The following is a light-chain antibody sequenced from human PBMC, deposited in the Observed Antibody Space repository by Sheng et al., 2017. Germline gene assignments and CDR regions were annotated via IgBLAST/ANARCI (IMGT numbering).Light chain of an antibody. CDR1: SSNIGSNT. CDR3: AAWDHSLHVWV. Sequence: QSVLTQSPSASGTPGQRVTISCSGSSSNIGSNTVNWYQQLPGTAPKLLIYSHNQRPSGVPDRFLWLQVWHLTPSLAISGLQSEDEADYYCAAWDHSLHVWVLGGGTKLTVL. J-gene: IGLJ3*02. V-gene: IGLV1-44*01. CDR2: SHN.